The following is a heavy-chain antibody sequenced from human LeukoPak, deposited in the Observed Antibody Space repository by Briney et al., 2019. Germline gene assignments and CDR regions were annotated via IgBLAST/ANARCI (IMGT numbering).Heavy chain of an antibody. CDR3: ASFSTGIDY. D-gene: IGHD3-10*01. CDR2: LSSSGSTI. J-gene: IGHJ4*02. CDR1: GFTFSSYE. V-gene: IGHV3-48*03. Sequence: GGSLRLSCAASGFTFSSYEMIGVRQAPGKAREWVLYLSSSGSTISYADSVKGRFTMSRDNATNSLYLQMNSRRAEDTAVYYCASFSTGIDYWGQGTLVTVSS.